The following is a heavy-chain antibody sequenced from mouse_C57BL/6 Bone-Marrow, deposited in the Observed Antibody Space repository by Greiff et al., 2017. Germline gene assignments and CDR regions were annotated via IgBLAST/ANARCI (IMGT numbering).Heavy chain of an antibody. D-gene: IGHD1-1*01. CDR2: INPSSGYT. Sequence: VQLQQSGAELAKPGASVKLSCKASGYTFTSYWMHWVKQRPGQGLEWIGYINPSSGYTKYNQKFKDKATLTADKYSSTAYMQLSSLTYEDSAVYYCARFITTVVANWYFDVWGTGTTVTVSS. CDR1: GYTFTSYW. V-gene: IGHV1-7*01. J-gene: IGHJ1*03. CDR3: ARFITTVVANWYFDV.